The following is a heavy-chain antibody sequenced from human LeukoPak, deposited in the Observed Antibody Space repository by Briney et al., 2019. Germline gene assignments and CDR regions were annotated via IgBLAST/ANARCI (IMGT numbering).Heavy chain of an antibody. CDR3: AKDGLNGRYYDILTGYYSDY. Sequence: GGSLRLSCAASGFTFSSYEMNWVRQAPGKGLEWVSYISSSGSTIYYADSVKGRFTISRDNAKNSLYLQMNSLRAEDTALYYCAKDGLNGRYYDILTGYYSDYWGQGTLVTVSS. CDR1: GFTFSSYE. D-gene: IGHD3-9*01. J-gene: IGHJ4*02. CDR2: ISSSGSTI. V-gene: IGHV3-48*03.